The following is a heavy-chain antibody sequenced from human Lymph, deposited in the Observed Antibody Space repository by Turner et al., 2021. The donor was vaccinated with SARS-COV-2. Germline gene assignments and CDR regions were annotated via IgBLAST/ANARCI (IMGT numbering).Heavy chain of an antibody. J-gene: IGHJ4*02. V-gene: IGHV3-30-3*01. D-gene: IGHD3-10*01. CDR3: ARDSSGSGTLDY. CDR2: ISYDGSNK. CDR1: GFTFNNYP. Sequence: QVQLVESGGGVVQPGRSLRLPCAASGFTFNNYPMHWVRQAPGKGLELVAVISYDGSNKYYADSVKGRFTISRDNSKNTLYLQMNSLRAEDTAVYYCARDSSGSGTLDYWGQGTLVTVSS.